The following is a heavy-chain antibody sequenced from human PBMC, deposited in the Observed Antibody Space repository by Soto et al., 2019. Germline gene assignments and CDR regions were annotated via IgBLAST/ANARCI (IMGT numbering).Heavy chain of an antibody. CDR1: GFTFSSYG. CDR3: ARETYYDFWGGYYKAGGTMYYFDY. D-gene: IGHD3-3*01. Sequence: QVQLVESGGGVVQPGRSLRLSCAASGFTFSSYGMHWVRQAPGKGLEWVAVIWYDGSNKYYADSVKGRFTISRDNSKNTLYLQMNSLRAEDTAVYYCARETYYDFWGGYYKAGGTMYYFDYWGQGTLVTVSS. J-gene: IGHJ4*02. CDR2: IWYDGSNK. V-gene: IGHV3-33*01.